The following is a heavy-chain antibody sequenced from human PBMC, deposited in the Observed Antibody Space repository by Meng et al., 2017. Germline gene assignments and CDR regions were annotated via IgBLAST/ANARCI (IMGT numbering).Heavy chain of an antibody. V-gene: IGHV1-69*06. CDR3: ARASGYYYDSSGYYYDFDY. Sequence: SVKVSCKASGGTFSSYAISWVRQAPGQGLEWMGGIIPIFGTANYAQKFQGRVTITADKSTSTAYTELSSLRSEDTAVYYCARASGYYYDSSGYYYDFDYWGQGTLVTVSS. J-gene: IGHJ4*02. CDR2: IIPIFGTA. CDR1: GGTFSSYA. D-gene: IGHD3-22*01.